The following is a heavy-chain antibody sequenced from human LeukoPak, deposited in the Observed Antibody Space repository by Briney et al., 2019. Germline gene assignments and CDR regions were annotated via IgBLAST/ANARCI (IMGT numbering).Heavy chain of an antibody. CDR3: ARLPPRYGSGSYRIYYYYMDV. V-gene: IGHV4-59*08. D-gene: IGHD3-10*01. Sequence: SETLSLTCTASGGSISSYYWSWIRQPPGKGLEWIGYVYYSGSTNYNPSLKSRVTISVDTSKNQFSLKLSSVTAADTAVYYCARLPPRYGSGSYRIYYYYMDVWGKGTTVTVSS. CDR1: GGSISSYY. J-gene: IGHJ6*03. CDR2: VYYSGST.